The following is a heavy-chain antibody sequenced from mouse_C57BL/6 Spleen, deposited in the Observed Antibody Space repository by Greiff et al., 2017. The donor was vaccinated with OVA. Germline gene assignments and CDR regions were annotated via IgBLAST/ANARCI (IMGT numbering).Heavy chain of an antibody. CDR2: INPGRGGT. CDR3: ASLIYDGFYFDD. J-gene: IGHJ2*01. V-gene: IGHV1-54*01. D-gene: IGHD2-3*01. CDR1: GYAFTPYL. Sequence: LVESGAELVRPGTSVKVSCKASGYAFTPYLIEWVKQRPGQGLEWIGVINPGRGGTNSNEKFKGRATLTADKSSSTAYMQLSSLTSEDAAVDFCASLIYDGFYFDDWGQGTTLTVSS.